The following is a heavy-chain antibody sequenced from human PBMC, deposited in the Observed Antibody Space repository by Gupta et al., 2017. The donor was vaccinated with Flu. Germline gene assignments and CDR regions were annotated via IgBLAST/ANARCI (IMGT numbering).Heavy chain of an antibody. CDR1: GFTFSHHG. D-gene: IGHD3-10*01. Sequence: QVQLVESGGGVGQPGGSLRLSCAASGFTFSHHGMHWVRQAPGKGLEWVAVVSHDGSNQYYGDSVKGRFAISRDNSRHTLYLQMTSLRLEDTAVYYCASYYGDYIGYWGPGTLVTVSS. J-gene: IGHJ4*02. CDR2: VSHDGSNQ. V-gene: IGHV3-30*03. CDR3: ASYYGDYIGY.